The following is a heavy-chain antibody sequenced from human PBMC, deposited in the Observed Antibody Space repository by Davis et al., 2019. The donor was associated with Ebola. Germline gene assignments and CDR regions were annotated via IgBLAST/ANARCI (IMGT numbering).Heavy chain of an antibody. V-gene: IGHV1-18*01. CDR2: ISAYNGNT. Sequence: AASVTVSCKASGYTFTSYGISWVRQAPGQGLEWMGWISAYNGNTNYAQKLQGRVTMTTDTSTSTVYMELSSLRSEDTAVYYCARHPLRNYYYYGMDVWGQGTTVTVSS. CDR3: ARHPLRNYYYYGMDV. CDR1: GYTFTSYG. J-gene: IGHJ6*02.